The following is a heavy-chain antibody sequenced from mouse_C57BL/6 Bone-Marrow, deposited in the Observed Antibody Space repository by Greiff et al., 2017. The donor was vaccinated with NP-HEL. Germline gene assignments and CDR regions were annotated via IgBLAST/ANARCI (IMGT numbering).Heavy chain of an antibody. CDR1: GFSFNTYA. Sequence: EVQLVESGGGLVQPKGSLKLSCAASGFSFNTYAMNWVRQAPGKGLEWVARIRSKSNNYATYYADSVKDRFTISRDDSESMLYLQMNNLKTEDTAMYYCVRGTTVVDDYFDYWGQGTTLTVSS. D-gene: IGHD1-1*01. CDR2: IRSKSNNYAT. CDR3: VRGTTVVDDYFDY. J-gene: IGHJ2*01. V-gene: IGHV10-1*01.